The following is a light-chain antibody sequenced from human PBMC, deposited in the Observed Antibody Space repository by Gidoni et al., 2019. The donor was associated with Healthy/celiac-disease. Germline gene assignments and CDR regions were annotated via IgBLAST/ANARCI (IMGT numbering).Light chain of an antibody. Sequence: EIVLTQSPAPLSLSPGERATLSCRASQSVSSYLAWYQQKPGQAPRLLIYDASNRATGIPARFSGSGSGTDFTLTISRLEPEDFAVYYCQQRSNWPHTFXQXTRLEIK. CDR2: DAS. CDR3: QQRSNWPHT. V-gene: IGKV3-11*01. J-gene: IGKJ5*01. CDR1: QSVSSY.